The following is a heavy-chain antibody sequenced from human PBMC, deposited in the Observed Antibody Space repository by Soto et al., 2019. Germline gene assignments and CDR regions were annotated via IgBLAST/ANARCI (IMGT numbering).Heavy chain of an antibody. Sequence: QLQLQESDSGLVKPSQTLSLTCTVSGGSVSSSNYSWSWIRQPPGKGLEWIGYIYHSGSTYYNPSLKSRVTLSIDRSKNQFSLKLGSVTAADTAVYYCARGQRREDWFDPWGQGTLVTVSS. CDR2: IYHSGST. D-gene: IGHD1-26*01. V-gene: IGHV4-30-2*01. CDR1: GGSVSSSNYS. CDR3: ARGQRREDWFDP. J-gene: IGHJ5*02.